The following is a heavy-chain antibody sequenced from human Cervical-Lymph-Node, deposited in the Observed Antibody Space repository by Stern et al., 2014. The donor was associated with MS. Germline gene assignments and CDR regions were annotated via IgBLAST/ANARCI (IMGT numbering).Heavy chain of an antibody. CDR1: GGTFSSYA. Sequence: QDQLVQSGAEVKQPGSSVKVSCKASGGTFSSYAISWVRQAPGQGLEWMGRIIPILGIANYEQKFQGRVTITADKSTSTAYMELSSLRSEDTAVYYCARADEKGVDYWGQGTLVTVSS. CDR3: ARADEKGVDY. J-gene: IGHJ4*02. D-gene: IGHD3-16*01. V-gene: IGHV1-69*04. CDR2: IIPILGIA.